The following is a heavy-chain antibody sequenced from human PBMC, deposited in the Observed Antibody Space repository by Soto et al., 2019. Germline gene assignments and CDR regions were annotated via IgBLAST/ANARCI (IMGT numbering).Heavy chain of an antibody. D-gene: IGHD6-19*01. V-gene: IGHV3-23*01. CDR3: AKDFYSSGWYYFDY. CDR1: GFTFSSYA. J-gene: IGHJ4*02. Sequence: PGGSLRLSCAASGFTFSSYAMSWVRQAPGKGLEWVSAISGSGVSTYYAESVKGRFTISRDNSKNTLYLQMNSLRAEDTAVYCCAKDFYSSGWYYFDYWGQGPMVTV. CDR2: ISGSGVST.